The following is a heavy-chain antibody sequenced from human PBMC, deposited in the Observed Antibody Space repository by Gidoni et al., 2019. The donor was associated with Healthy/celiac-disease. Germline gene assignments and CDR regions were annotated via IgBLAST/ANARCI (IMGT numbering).Heavy chain of an antibody. CDR1: GGSISSSSYY. V-gene: IGHV4-39*01. D-gene: IGHD3-10*01. CDR2: IYYSGST. CDR3: ARQGYYGSGIFGG. J-gene: IGHJ4*02. Sequence: QLQLQESGPGLVKPSETLSLTCTVSGGSISSSSYYWGWIRQPPGKGLEWIGSIYYSGSTYYNPSLKSRVTISVDTSKNQFSLKLSSVTAADTAVYYCARQGYYGSGIFGGWGQGTLVTVSS.